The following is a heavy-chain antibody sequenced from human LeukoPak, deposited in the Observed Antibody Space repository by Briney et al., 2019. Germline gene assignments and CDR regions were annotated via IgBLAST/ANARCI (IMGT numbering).Heavy chain of an antibody. CDR1: GYTFTGYY. CDR3: ARAGETWFNWFDP. J-gene: IGHJ5*02. CDR2: INPNSGGT. Sequence: ASVKVSCKASGYTFTGYYMHWVRQAPGQGLEWMGWINPNSGGTNCAQKFQGRVTMTRDTSISTAYMELSRLRSDDTAVYYCARAGETWFNWFDPWGQGTLVTVSS. V-gene: IGHV1-2*02. D-gene: IGHD3-10*01.